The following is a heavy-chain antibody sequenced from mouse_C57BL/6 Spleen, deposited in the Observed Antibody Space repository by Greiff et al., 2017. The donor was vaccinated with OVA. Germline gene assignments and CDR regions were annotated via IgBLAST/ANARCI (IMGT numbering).Heavy chain of an antibody. Sequence: QVQLQQSGPGLVQPSQRLSITCTVSGFSLTSYGVHWVSQSPGKGLEWLGVLWSGGSTDYNAAFISRLSISKDNSKSQVFFKMNSLQADDTAIYYCARLTGTDYAMDYWGQGTSVTVSS. V-gene: IGHV2-2*01. CDR2: LWSGGST. CDR3: ARLTGTDYAMDY. D-gene: IGHD4-1*01. J-gene: IGHJ4*01. CDR1: GFSLTSYG.